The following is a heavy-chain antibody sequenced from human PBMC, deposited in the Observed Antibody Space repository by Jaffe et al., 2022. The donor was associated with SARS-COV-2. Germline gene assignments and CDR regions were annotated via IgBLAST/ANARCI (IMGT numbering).Heavy chain of an antibody. CDR1: GFTFSSYW. V-gene: IGHV3-7*01. J-gene: IGHJ4*02. CDR2: IKQDGSEK. Sequence: EVQLVESGGGLVQPGGSLRLSCAASGFTFSSYWMSWVRQAPGKGLEWVANIKQDGSEKYYVDSVKGRFTISRDNAKNSLYLQMNSLRAEDTAVYYCAREDYGDFENLFDYWGQGTLVTVSS. CDR3: AREDYGDFENLFDY. D-gene: IGHD4-17*01.